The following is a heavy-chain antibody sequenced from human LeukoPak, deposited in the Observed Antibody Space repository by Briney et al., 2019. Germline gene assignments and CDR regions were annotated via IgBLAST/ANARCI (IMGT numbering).Heavy chain of an antibody. CDR3: ARGGTLYTSSW. CDR2: IYYSGST. J-gene: IGHJ4*02. CDR1: GGSISNSSYY. Sequence: SETLSLTCSVSGGSISNSSYYWGWIRQPPGKGLEWIGTIYYSGSTYYNSSLKSRVTISVDTSKNQFSLKLSSVTAADTAVYYCARGGTLYTSSWWGQGTLVTVSS. V-gene: IGHV4-39*07. D-gene: IGHD6-13*01.